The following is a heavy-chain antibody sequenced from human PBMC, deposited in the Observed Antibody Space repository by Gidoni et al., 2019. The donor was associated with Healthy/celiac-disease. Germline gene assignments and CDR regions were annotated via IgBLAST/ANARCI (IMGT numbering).Heavy chain of an antibody. Sequence: EVQLVESGGGLVQPGGSLRLSCAASGFTFSRYWMSWVRQAPGKGLEWVANIKQDGSEKYYVDSVKGRFTISRDNAKNSLYLQMNSLRAEDTAVYYCARVRRAKCSGGSCSFFDYWGQGTLVTVSS. J-gene: IGHJ4*02. CDR3: ARVRRAKCSGGSCSFFDY. V-gene: IGHV3-7*01. CDR1: GFTFSRYW. CDR2: IKQDGSEK. D-gene: IGHD2-15*01.